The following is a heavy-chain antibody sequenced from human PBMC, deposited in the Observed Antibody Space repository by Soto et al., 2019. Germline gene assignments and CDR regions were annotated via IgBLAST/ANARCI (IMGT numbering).Heavy chain of an antibody. CDR1: GGSISSGGYY. J-gene: IGHJ4*02. D-gene: IGHD3-22*01. Sequence: PSETLSLTCTVSGGSISSGGYYWSWIRQHPGKGLEWIGYIYYSGSTYYNPSLKSRVTISVDTSKNQFSLKLSSVTAADTAVYYCARGYYDSSGYYPDYWGQGTLVIVSS. CDR2: IYYSGST. CDR3: ARGYYDSSGYYPDY. V-gene: IGHV4-31*03.